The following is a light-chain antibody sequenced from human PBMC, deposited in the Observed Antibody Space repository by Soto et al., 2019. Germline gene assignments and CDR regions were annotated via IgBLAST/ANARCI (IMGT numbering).Light chain of an antibody. CDR1: QSVGKY. CDR2: DAS. Sequence: EIVVTQSPATLSLSPGERATLSCRASQSVGKYLVWYQQKPGQAPRLLIYDASYRATGIPARFSGSGSGTDFTLTINSLEPEDFAVYYCQYYGTSPKPFGQGTKVDIK. J-gene: IGKJ1*01. V-gene: IGKV3-11*01. CDR3: QYYGTSPKP.